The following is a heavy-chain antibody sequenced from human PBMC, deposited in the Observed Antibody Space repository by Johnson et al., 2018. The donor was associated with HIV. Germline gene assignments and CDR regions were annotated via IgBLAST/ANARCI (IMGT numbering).Heavy chain of an antibody. V-gene: IGHV3-13*01. J-gene: IGHJ3*02. D-gene: IGHD1-26*01. Sequence: VQLVESGGGLVQPGGSLRLSCAASGFTFDDYAMHWVRQAPGKGLEWVSVIGTAGDTYYPGSVKGRFTISRENAKSSLYLQMNSLRAGDTAVYYCVRGSGSYSLVKGAFDMWGQGTMVTVSS. CDR1: GFTFDDYA. CDR2: IGTAGDT. CDR3: VRGSGSYSLVKGAFDM.